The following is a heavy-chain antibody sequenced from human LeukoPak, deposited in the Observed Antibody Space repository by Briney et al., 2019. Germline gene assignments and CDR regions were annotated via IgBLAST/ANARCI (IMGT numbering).Heavy chain of an antibody. CDR2: INTKTGNP. V-gene: IGHV7-4-1*02. Sequence: ASVNVSCKTSGYTFTTYAMNWVRQAPGQGPEWMGWINTKTGNPTYAQGFTGRFVFSLDTSVSTAYLQISSLKAEDTAVYYCARDRTVSTRDNWFDSWGQGTLITVSS. D-gene: IGHD4-11*01. CDR1: GYTFTTYA. CDR3: ARDRTVSTRDNWFDS. J-gene: IGHJ5*01.